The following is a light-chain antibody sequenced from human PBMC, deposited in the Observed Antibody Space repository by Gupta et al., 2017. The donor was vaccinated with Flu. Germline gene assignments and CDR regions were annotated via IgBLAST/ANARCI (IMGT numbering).Light chain of an antibody. J-gene: IGLJ3*02. CDR2: DVY. V-gene: IGLV2-11*01. CDR1: SSDVGAYEY. Sequence: QFALPQPRSVSGSPGQSVSISCACTSSDVGAYEYVSWYQQYPGKAPKLIIHDVYKRPSGVPDRFSASKSGNTASLTISGLQAEDEADYYCCSYAGSYSWVFGGGTKLTVL. CDR3: CSYAGSYSWV.